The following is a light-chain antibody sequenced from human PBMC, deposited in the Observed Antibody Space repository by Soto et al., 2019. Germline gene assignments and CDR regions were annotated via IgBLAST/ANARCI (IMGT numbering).Light chain of an antibody. V-gene: IGLV2-8*01. CDR3: SSYVGSNDV. Sequence: QSALTQPPPASGSPGQSVTISCTGPSSDFGDYNYVSWYQHHPGKAPKLTIYEVSKRPSGVPDRFSGSKSGNTASLTVSGLQAEDEADYYCSSYVGSNDVFGTGTKVTVL. CDR2: EVS. CDR1: SSDFGDYNY. J-gene: IGLJ1*01.